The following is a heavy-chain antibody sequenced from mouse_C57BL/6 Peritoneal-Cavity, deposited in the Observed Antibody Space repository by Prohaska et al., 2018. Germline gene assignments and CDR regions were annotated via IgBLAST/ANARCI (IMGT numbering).Heavy chain of an antibody. CDR3: ARSGLLWYFDV. CDR1: GYTFTDFY. V-gene: IGHV1-19*01. CDR2: INPYNGGT. J-gene: IGHJ1*03. Sequence: PVLVKPGASVKMSCKASGYTFTDFYMNWVQQSHGKSLEWIGVINPYNGGTSYNQKFKGKATLTVDKSSSTAYMELNSLTSEDSAVEYCARSGLLWYFDVWGTGTTVTVSS. D-gene: IGHD3-1*01.